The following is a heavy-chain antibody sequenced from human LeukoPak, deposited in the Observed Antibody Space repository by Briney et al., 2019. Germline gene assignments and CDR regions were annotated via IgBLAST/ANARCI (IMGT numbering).Heavy chain of an antibody. D-gene: IGHD6-6*01. CDR3: ARGAEYSSSSVYYFDY. CDR2: IIPILGIA. CDR1: GGTFSSYA. Sequence: GASVKVSCKASGGTFSSYAISWVRQAPGQGLEWMGRIIPILGIANYAQKFQGRVTITADESTSTAYMELSSLRSEDTAVYYCARGAEYSSSSVYYFDYWGQGTLVTVSS. J-gene: IGHJ4*02. V-gene: IGHV1-69*04.